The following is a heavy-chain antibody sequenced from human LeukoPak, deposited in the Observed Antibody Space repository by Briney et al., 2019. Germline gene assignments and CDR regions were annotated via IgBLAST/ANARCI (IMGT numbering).Heavy chain of an antibody. CDR1: GGSISSYY. J-gene: IGHJ4*02. V-gene: IGHV4-4*07. D-gene: IGHD6-13*01. Sequence: SETLSLTCSVSGGSISSYYWSWIRQPAGKGLEWIGRVYTSGSTNYNPSLKSRVTMSIDMSKNQFSLKLSSVTAADTAVYYCARRGSSWYFDYWGQGTLVTVSS. CDR2: VYTSGST. CDR3: ARRGSSWYFDY.